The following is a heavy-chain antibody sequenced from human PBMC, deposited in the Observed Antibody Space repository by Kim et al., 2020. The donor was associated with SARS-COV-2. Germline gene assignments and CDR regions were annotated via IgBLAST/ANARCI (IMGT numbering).Heavy chain of an antibody. V-gene: IGHV3-74*01. CDR2: INSDGSST. CDR3: ARSGRYFDWYRLGYYYYSGMDV. Sequence: GGSLRLSCAASGFTFSSYWMHWVRQAPGKGLVWVSRINSDGSSTSYADSVKGRFTISRDNAKNTLYLQMNSLRAEDTAVYYCARSGRYFDWYRLGYYYYSGMDVWGQGTTVTVSS. D-gene: IGHD3-9*01. J-gene: IGHJ6*02. CDR1: GFTFSSYW.